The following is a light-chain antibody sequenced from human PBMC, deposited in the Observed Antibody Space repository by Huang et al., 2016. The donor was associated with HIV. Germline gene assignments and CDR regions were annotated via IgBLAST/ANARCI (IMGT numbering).Light chain of an antibody. V-gene: IGKV3-15*01. J-gene: IGKJ5*01. Sequence: IVMTQSPPALSVSPGERATLSCRASQSVDAKLAWYQQKPGQAPRLLIYGASTRATDIPARFSGGGSGTDFTLSISSLRSEDSAVYYCQQYNNWFTFGQGTRLEI. CDR1: QSVDAK. CDR3: QQYNNWFT. CDR2: GAS.